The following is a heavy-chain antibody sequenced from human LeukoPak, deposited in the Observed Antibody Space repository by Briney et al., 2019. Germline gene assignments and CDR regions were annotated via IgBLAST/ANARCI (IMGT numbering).Heavy chain of an antibody. CDR1: GGSFSSYY. V-gene: IGHV4-59*01. CDR2: IYYSGST. CDR3: ARGVISTDAFDV. D-gene: IGHD3-10*01. Sequence: PSETLSLTCAVYGGSFSSYYWSWIRQPPGKGLEWIGYIYYSGSTIYNPSLKSRVTMSLDTSKNQFSLKLSSVTAADTAVYYCARGVISTDAFDVWGQGTMVTVSS. J-gene: IGHJ3*01.